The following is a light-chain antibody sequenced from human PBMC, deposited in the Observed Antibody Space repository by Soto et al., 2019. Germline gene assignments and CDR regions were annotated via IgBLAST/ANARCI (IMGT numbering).Light chain of an antibody. CDR2: IND. Sequence: QPVLTQPPSASGTPGQRIVISCSGSRSNIGSNSVNWYQQFPGTAPKLLIYINDQRPSGVPDRFSGSQSGTSVSLAISGLHSEDEADYYCASWDDRLKGYVFGTGTKVTVL. V-gene: IGLV1-44*01. CDR1: RSNIGSNS. J-gene: IGLJ1*01. CDR3: ASWDDRLKGYV.